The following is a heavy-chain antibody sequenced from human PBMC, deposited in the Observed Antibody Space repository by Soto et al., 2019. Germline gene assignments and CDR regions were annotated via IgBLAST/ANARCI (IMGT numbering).Heavy chain of an antibody. J-gene: IGHJ6*02. V-gene: IGHV4-30-4*01. CDR2: IYYSGST. CDR3: ARVGLGYGDYYGMDV. CDR1: GGSISSGDYY. D-gene: IGHD4-17*01. Sequence: PSETLSITCTVSGGSISSGDYYWSWIRQPPGKGLEWIGYIYYSGSTYYNPSLKSRVTISVDTSKNQFSLKLSSVTAADTAVYYCARVGLGYGDYYGMDVWGQGTTVTVSS.